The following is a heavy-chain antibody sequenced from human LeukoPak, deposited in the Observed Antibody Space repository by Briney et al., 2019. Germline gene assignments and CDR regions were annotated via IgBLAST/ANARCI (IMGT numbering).Heavy chain of an antibody. D-gene: IGHD1-7*01. CDR1: GFTFSSYS. CDR2: TNRNGGIT. J-gene: IGHJ5*02. CDR3: ARKGLGGELGGFDL. V-gene: IGHV3-20*01. Sequence: PGGSLRLSCAAYGFTFSSYSMSWVRQAPGKGLEWVSGTNRNGGITGYADSVKGRFTISRDNAKNSLYLQMNSLRAGDSALYHCARKGLGGELGGFDLWGQGTLVTVSS.